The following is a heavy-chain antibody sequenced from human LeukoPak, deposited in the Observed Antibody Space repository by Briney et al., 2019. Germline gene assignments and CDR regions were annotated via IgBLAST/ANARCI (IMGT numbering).Heavy chain of an antibody. Sequence: PGVSLRLSCATSGFTFTDYYMSWIRQAPGKGLEWVSYISVSGTTMYYADSVKGRFTISRDNSKNTLYLQMNSLRAEDTAVYYCARDRWGWELLGLPHYWGQGTLVTVSS. CDR2: ISVSGTTM. V-gene: IGHV3-11*04. D-gene: IGHD1-26*01. J-gene: IGHJ4*02. CDR3: ARDRWGWELLGLPHY. CDR1: GFTFTDYY.